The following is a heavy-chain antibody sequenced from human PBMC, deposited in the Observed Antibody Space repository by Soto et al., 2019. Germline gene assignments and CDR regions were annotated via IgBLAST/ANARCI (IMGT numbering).Heavy chain of an antibody. D-gene: IGHD1-26*01. CDR1: GFTFSSYG. Sequence: QVQLVESGGGVIQPGRSLRLSCAASGFTFSSYGMHWVRQAPGKGLEWVAVISYDGNHKYYADSVKGRFTISRDNSKNTLYLQMNSLRAEDTAVYYCAKDEGVGYYYSMDVWGQGTTVTVSS. CDR2: ISYDGNHK. CDR3: AKDEGVGYYYSMDV. V-gene: IGHV3-30*18. J-gene: IGHJ6*02.